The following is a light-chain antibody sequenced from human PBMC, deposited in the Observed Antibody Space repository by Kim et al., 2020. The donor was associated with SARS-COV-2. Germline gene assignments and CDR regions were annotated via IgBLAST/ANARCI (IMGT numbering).Light chain of an antibody. J-gene: IGKJ1*01. CDR3: KQSYSIPRT. CDR2: TVS. V-gene: IGKV1-39*01. Sequence: ASVGDRATLACRTSQTIRTYLNWYQRNPGKAPKLLIYTVSSLQSVVPSRFSGTGSGTDFTLTISSLQPEDSATYYCKQSYSIPRTFFQGTKVDIK. CDR1: QTIRTY.